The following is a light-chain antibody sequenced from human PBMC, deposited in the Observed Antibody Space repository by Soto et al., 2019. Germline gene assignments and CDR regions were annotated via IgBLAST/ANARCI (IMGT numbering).Light chain of an antibody. CDR1: QSISRW. CDR2: GAP. J-gene: IGKJ1*01. V-gene: IGKV1-5*01. CDR3: QQYDSFPWT. Sequence: IHQTNSPSTLSAYEENRVTITCRASQSISRWLAWYQQKPGKAPKLHISGAPTLEGVVPARFSGSGSGTEFTLAISSLQPDDFATYYCQQYDSFPWTFGQGTE.